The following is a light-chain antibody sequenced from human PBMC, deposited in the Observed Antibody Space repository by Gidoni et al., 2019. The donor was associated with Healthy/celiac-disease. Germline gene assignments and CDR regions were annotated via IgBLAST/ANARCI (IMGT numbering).Light chain of an antibody. Sequence: DIQMTQSPSSLSASVGDRVTITCRASQSISSYLNWYQQKPGKAPKILIYAASSLQSGVPSRFSGSGSGTDFTLTISSLQPEDFATYYCQQSYSTLTFXGXTKVEIK. CDR2: AAS. CDR3: QQSYSTLT. CDR1: QSISSY. J-gene: IGKJ4*01. V-gene: IGKV1-39*01.